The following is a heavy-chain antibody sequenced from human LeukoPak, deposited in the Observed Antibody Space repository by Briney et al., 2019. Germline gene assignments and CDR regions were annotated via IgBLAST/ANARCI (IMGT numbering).Heavy chain of an antibody. CDR1: GGSISSSSYY. J-gene: IGHJ4*02. D-gene: IGHD5-18*01. CDR2: IYYSVST. Sequence: SETLSLTCTVSGGSISSSSYYWGWIRQPPGKGLEWIGSIYYSVSTYYNPTLKSRVTISVDTSKNQFSLKMSSVAAADTAVYYCATGYSYGHNFDYWGQGTLVTVSS. V-gene: IGHV4-39*07. CDR3: ATGYSYGHNFDY.